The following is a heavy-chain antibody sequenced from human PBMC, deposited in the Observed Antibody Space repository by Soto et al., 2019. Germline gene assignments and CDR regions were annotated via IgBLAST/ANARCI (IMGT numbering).Heavy chain of an antibody. V-gene: IGHV1-8*01. J-gene: IGHJ4*02. CDR1: RYTFTEFD. D-gene: IGHD3-3*01. Sequence: ASVKVSCKTSRYTFTEFDINRVRQAPGQGLEWMGWMNTNTGNTGYAQKFQGRVTMTRDTSISTAYMELRRLRSEDTAVYYCARVVRFFGGHAGYWGQGTLVTVSS. CDR2: MNTNTGNT. CDR3: ARVVRFFGGHAGY.